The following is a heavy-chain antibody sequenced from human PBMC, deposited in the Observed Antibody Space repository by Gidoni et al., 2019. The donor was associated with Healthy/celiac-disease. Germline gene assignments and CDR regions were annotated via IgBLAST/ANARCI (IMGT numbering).Heavy chain of an antibody. CDR2: MNPNSGNT. D-gene: IGHD2-15*01. CDR3: ARALRDIPTRLNWFDP. V-gene: IGHV1-8*01. Sequence: QVQLVQSGAEVKKPGASVKVSCKASGYTLTSYDINWVRQATGQGLEWMGWMNPNSGNTGYAQKFQGRVTMTRNTSISTAYMELSSLRSEDTAVYYCARALRDIPTRLNWFDPWGQGTLVTVSS. J-gene: IGHJ5*02. CDR1: GYTLTSYD.